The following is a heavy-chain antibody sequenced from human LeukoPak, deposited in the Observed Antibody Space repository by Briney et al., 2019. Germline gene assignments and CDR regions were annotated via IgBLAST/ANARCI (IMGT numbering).Heavy chain of an antibody. V-gene: IGHV3-30*03. CDR1: GFTFSNAW. CDR3: AREGDDYSVRKYFDY. J-gene: IGHJ4*02. CDR2: ISPDGSHK. D-gene: IGHD5-24*01. Sequence: GGSLRLSCAASGFTFSNAWMNWVRQAPGKGLEWVAFISPDGSHKDVTDSVKGRFTISRDNSKNTLYLQADSLRPEDTAVYYCAREGDDYSVRKYFDYWGQGTLVTVSS.